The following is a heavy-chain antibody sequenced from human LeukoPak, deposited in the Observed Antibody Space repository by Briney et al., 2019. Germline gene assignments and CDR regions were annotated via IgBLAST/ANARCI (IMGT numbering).Heavy chain of an antibody. V-gene: IGHV3-30*18. Sequence: GGSPRLSCAASGFSFSSCGMHWVRQAPGKGLEWVAVISYAGSNKYYADSVKGRLTISRDNSKNTLYLQMNSLRAEDTAVYYCAKDHGYGGNSHWHFDLWGRGTLVTVSS. D-gene: IGHD4-23*01. CDR3: AKDHGYGGNSHWHFDL. CDR1: GFSFSSCG. J-gene: IGHJ2*01. CDR2: ISYAGSNK.